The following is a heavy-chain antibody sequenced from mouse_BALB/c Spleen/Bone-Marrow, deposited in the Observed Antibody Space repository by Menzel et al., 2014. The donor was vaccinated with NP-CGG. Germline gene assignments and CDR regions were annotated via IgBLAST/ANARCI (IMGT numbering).Heavy chain of an antibody. CDR1: GFTFSSYA. Sequence: DVKLVESGGGLVKPGGSLKLSCAASGFTFSSYAMSWVCQTPEKRLEWVATISSGGSYIYYPDSVKGQFTISRDNAKNTLYLQMSSLRSEDTAMYYCARRYGNYGAMDYWGQGTSVTVSS. V-gene: IGHV5-9-1*01. CDR2: ISSGGSYI. J-gene: IGHJ4*01. D-gene: IGHD2-10*02. CDR3: ARRYGNYGAMDY.